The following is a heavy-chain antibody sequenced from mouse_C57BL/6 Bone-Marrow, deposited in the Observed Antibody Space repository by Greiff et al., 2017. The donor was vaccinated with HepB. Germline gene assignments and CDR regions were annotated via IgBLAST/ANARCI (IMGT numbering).Heavy chain of an antibody. D-gene: IGHD2-3*01. J-gene: IGHJ4*01. CDR2: IYPRDGST. CDR1: GYTFTSYD. V-gene: IGHV1-85*01. Sequence: VQLQESGPELVKPGASVKLSCKASGYTFTSYDINRVKQRPGQGLEWIGWIYPRDGSTKYNEKLKGKATLTVYTSSSTAYRELHSLTSEDSAVYFCARWWLLEGDYWGQGTSVTVSS. CDR3: ARWWLLEGDY.